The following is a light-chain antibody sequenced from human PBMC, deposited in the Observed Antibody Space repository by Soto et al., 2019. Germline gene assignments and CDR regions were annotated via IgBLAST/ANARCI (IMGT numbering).Light chain of an antibody. CDR2: WAS. V-gene: IGKV4-1*01. Sequence: DIVMTQSPDSLAVSLGERATINCKSSQSVLYSSNNKNYLAWYQQKPGQPPRLLIYWASTRESGVPDRFSGSGSGTDFTLTISSLQAEDVAVYYCQQYYIPPVTFGGGTKVEIK. J-gene: IGKJ4*01. CDR1: QSVLYSSNNKNY. CDR3: QQYYIPPVT.